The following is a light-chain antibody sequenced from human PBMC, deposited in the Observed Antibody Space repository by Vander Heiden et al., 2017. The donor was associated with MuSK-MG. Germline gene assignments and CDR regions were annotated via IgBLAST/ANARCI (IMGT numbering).Light chain of an antibody. J-gene: IGKJ1*01. Sequence: DIQMTQSPSSVSASVGDSVTITCRASQDISTWLAWYQQKPGKAPKLLIYAASSLQRGVPSRFSGSGSGTDFTLTISSLQPEDFAIYYCQQAPYFPRTFGSGAKVEI. V-gene: IGKV1-12*01. CDR2: AAS. CDR1: QDISTW. CDR3: QQAPYFPRT.